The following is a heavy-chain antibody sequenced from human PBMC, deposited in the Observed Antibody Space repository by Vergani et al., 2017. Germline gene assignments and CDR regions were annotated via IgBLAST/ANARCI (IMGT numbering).Heavy chain of an antibody. J-gene: IGHJ4*02. CDR2: ISSSGSTI. D-gene: IGHD1-26*01. CDR3: AIDMHRVGATMSPIDY. Sequence: EVQLVESGGGLVQPGGSLRLSCAASGFTFSSYEMNWVRQAPGKGLDWVSYISSSGSTIYYADSVKGRFTISRDNAKNSLYLQMNSLRAEDTAVYYCAIDMHRVGATMSPIDYWGQGTLVTVSS. CDR1: GFTFSSYE. V-gene: IGHV3-48*03.